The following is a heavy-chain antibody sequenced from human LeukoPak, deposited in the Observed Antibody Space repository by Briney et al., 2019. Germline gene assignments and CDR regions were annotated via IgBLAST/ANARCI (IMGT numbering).Heavy chain of an antibody. D-gene: IGHD3-16*01. J-gene: IGHJ4*02. V-gene: IGHV3-30*04. CDR1: GFTFNTYA. CDR2: IGFDGSTK. CDR3: ATGATFAYN. Sequence: GGSLRLSCAASGFTFNTYAMRWVRQAPGKGLEWVASIGFDGSTKHYADSVKGRFTISRDNSKSTLYLQLSSLRPEDTGVFYCATGATFAYNWGQGTLVTVSS.